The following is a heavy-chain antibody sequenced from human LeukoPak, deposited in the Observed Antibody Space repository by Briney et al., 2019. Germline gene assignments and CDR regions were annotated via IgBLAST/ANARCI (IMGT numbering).Heavy chain of an antibody. D-gene: IGHD1-14*01. Sequence: GGSLRLSCAASGFTFSDYYMSWIRQAPGKGLEWVSYISSSSSYIYYADSVKGRFTISRDNAKNSLYLQMNSLRAEDTAVYYCARDFTSGTTVSDFDYWGQGTLVTVSS. CDR3: ARDFTSGTTVSDFDY. CDR2: ISSSSSYI. J-gene: IGHJ4*02. CDR1: GFTFSDYY. V-gene: IGHV3-11*06.